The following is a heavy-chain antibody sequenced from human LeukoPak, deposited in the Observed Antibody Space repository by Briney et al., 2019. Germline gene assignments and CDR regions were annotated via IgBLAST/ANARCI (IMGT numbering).Heavy chain of an antibody. J-gene: IGHJ3*02. CDR2: ISGSGGNT. D-gene: IGHD3-22*01. CDR1: GFTFSSYG. Sequence: PGGSLRLSCAASGFTFSSYGMSWVRQAPGQGLEWVSFISGSGGNTFYADSVKGRFSISRDNSKNTLYLQMNSLRAEDTAVYYCVRDCRIGGYHDAFDMGGGGTRV. CDR3: VRDCRIGGYHDAFDM. V-gene: IGHV3-23*01.